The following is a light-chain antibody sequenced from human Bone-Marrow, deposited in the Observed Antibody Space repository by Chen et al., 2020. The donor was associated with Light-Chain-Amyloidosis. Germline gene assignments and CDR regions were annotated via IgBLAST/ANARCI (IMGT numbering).Light chain of an antibody. Sequence: DIVMTQSPDSLAVSLGERATVNCKSSQSLLYTSNNKNYLTWYQQKPGQPPKLLIHWASTRESGVPDRFSGSGSGTAFTLTISSLQAEDVAVYYCQQYYSSPRWTFGQGTRVEIK. V-gene: IGKV4-1*01. CDR2: WAS. CDR1: QSLLYTSNNKNY. J-gene: IGKJ1*01. CDR3: QQYYSSPRWT.